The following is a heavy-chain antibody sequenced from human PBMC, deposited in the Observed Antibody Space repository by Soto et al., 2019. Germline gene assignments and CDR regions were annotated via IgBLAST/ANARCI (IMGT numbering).Heavy chain of an antibody. V-gene: IGHV3-74*01. CDR2: IYFDGITT. D-gene: IGHD1-26*01. CDR1: GFTFNTHW. Sequence: EVQLVESGGGVVQPGGSLRLSCTASGFTFNTHWMHWVRQAPGKGLVWASRIYFDGITTNYADSVKGRLTVSRDNAKNTVYLHVNTLRDEDTGVYYCARGVAMGVDYWGQGTLVTVSS. J-gene: IGHJ4*02. CDR3: ARGVAMGVDY.